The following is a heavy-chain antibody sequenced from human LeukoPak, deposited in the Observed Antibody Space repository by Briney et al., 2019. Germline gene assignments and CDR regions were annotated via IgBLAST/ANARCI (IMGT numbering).Heavy chain of an antibody. CDR3: VRDRELTY. CDR2: IYNSGST. V-gene: IGHV4-59*01. J-gene: IGHJ4*02. CDR1: GGSISIYY. D-gene: IGHD1-26*01. Sequence: PSETLSLTCTVSGGSISIYYWSWIRPPPGKGLEWIGYIYNSGSTIYNPSLRSRVTISVDTSKNQFSLKLNSVTAADTAVYYCVRDRELTYWSQGTLVTVSS.